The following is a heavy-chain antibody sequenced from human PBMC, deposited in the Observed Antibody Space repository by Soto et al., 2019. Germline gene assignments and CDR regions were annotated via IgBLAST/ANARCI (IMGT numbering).Heavy chain of an antibody. CDR3: AKERWEGCGVDV. J-gene: IGHJ6*02. V-gene: IGHV3-23*01. Sequence: EVQLLESGGGLVQPGGSLRLSCAASGFTFSSYAMSWVRQAPGKGLEWVSTISASGGSTYYADSVKGRFTISRDNSKNTLYLQMDSLRADDSAVCYCAKERWEGCGVDVWGLGTTVTVSS. CDR1: GFTFSSYA. CDR2: ISASGGST. D-gene: IGHD1-26*01.